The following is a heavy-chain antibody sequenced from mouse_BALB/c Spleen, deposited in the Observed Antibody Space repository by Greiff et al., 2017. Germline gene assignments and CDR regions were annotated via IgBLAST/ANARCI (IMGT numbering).Heavy chain of an antibody. J-gene: IGHJ2*01. Sequence: QVQLQQSGAELVRPGSSVKISCKASGYAFSSYWMNWVKQRPGQGLEWIGQIYPGDGDTNYNGKFKGKATLTADKSSSTAYMQLSSLTSEDSAVYFCARSGYYGSSYYVDYWGQGTTLTVSS. CDR1: GYAFSSYW. CDR3: ARSGYYGSSYYVDY. D-gene: IGHD1-1*01. V-gene: IGHV1-80*01. CDR2: IYPGDGDT.